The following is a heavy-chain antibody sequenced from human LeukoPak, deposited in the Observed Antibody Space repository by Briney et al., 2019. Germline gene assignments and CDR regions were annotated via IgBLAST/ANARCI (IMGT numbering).Heavy chain of an antibody. J-gene: IGHJ4*02. CDR1: GGSISSGSYY. CDR3: ARDQLSPFDY. CDR2: IYTSGST. D-gene: IGHD5-24*01. Sequence: SETLSLTCTVSGGSISSGSYYWSWIRQPAGKGLGGIGRIYTSGSTNYNPSLKSRVTISVDTSKNQFSLKLSSVAAADTAVYYCARDQLSPFDYWGQGTLVTVSS. V-gene: IGHV4-61*02.